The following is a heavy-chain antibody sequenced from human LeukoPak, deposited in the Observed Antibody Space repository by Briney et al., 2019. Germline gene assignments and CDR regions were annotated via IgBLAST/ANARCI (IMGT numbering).Heavy chain of an antibody. J-gene: IGHJ4*02. D-gene: IGHD2-2*01. Sequence: GASVKVSCKASGYTFTSYGISWVRQAPGQGLEWMGWISAYNGNTNYAQKLQGRVTMTTDTSTSTAYVELRSLRSDDTAVYYCARDIVVVAAPGSNFDYWGQGTLVTVSS. CDR1: GYTFTSYG. V-gene: IGHV1-18*01. CDR2: ISAYNGNT. CDR3: ARDIVVVAAPGSNFDY.